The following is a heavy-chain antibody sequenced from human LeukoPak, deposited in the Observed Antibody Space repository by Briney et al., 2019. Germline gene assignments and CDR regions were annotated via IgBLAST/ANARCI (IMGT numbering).Heavy chain of an antibody. D-gene: IGHD3-22*01. CDR2: IYYSGSI. CDR3: ARDTYYYDSSGWEDAFDI. V-gene: IGHV4-59*12. J-gene: IGHJ3*02. CDR1: GGSIRTYY. Sequence: KASETLSLTCTVSGGSIRTYYWSWIRQPPGKGLEWIGHIYYSGSINYNPSLKSRVTISVDTSKNQFSLKLSSVTAADTAVYYCARDTYYYDSSGWEDAFDIWGQGTMVTVSS.